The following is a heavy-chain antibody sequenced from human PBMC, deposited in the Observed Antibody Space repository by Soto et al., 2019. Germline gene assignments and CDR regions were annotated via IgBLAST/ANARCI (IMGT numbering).Heavy chain of an antibody. Sequence: SETLSLTCTVSGGSISSSSYYWGWIRQPPGKKLEWIGSIYYSESTYYNPSLKSRVTISVDTSKNQFSLKLSSVTAADTAVYYCARHFPPLDNWFDPWGQGTLVTVSS. CDR3: ARHFPPLDNWFDP. CDR1: GGSISSSSYY. V-gene: IGHV4-39*01. CDR2: IYYSEST. J-gene: IGHJ5*02.